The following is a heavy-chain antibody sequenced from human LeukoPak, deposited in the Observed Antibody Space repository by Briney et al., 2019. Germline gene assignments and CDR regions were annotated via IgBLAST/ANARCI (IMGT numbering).Heavy chain of an antibody. CDR1: GFTFSSYW. V-gene: IGHV3-74*01. J-gene: IGHJ4*02. Sequence: PGGSLRLSCAASGFTFSSYWMHWVRQAPGKGLVWVSLINSDGSRTNYADSVKGRFTISRDNAKSTLYLQMNSLRAEDTAVYYCARTGLSSGYYSPDFWGQGTLVTVSS. CDR2: INSDGSRT. CDR3: ARTGLSSGYYSPDF. D-gene: IGHD3-22*01.